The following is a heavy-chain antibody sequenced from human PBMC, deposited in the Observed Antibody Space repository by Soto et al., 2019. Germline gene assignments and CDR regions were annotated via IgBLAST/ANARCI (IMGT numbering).Heavy chain of an antibody. CDR1: GFTFSNAW. J-gene: IGHJ6*03. V-gene: IGHV3-15*01. CDR3: TTVEGLTGHYGGYYYYYYMDV. Sequence: GGSLRLSCAASGFTFSNAWMSWVRQAPGKGLEWVGRIKSKTDGGTTDYAAPVKGRFTISRDDSKNTLYLQMNSLKTEDTAVYYCTTVEGLTGHYGGYYYYYYMDVWGKGTTVTVSS. D-gene: IGHD3-9*01. CDR2: IKSKTDGGTT.